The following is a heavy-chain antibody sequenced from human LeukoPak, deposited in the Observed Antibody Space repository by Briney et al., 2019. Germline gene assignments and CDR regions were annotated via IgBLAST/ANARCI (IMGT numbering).Heavy chain of an antibody. CDR3: ARVVFWSGYPDY. J-gene: IGHJ4*02. D-gene: IGHD3-3*01. V-gene: IGHV4-34*01. Sequence: SETLSLTCAVYGGSFSGYYWSWIRQPPGKGQEWIGEINHSGSTNYNPSLKSRVTISVDTSKNQFSLKLSSVTAADTAVYYCARVVFWSGYPDYWGQGTLVTVSS. CDR1: GGSFSGYY. CDR2: INHSGST.